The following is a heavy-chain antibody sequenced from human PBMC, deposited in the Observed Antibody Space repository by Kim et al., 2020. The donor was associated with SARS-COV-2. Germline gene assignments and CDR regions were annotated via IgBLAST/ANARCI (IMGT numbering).Heavy chain of an antibody. CDR2: IYPGDSDT. CDR3: ARQRYSSSWYSYYGMDV. J-gene: IGHJ6*02. V-gene: IGHV5-51*01. Sequence: GESLKISCKGSGYSFTSYWIGWVRQMPGKGLEWMGIIYPGDSDTRYSPSFQGQVTISADKSISTAYLQWSSLKASDTAMYYCARQRYSSSWYSYYGMDVWGQGTTVTVSS. CDR1: GYSFTSYW. D-gene: IGHD6-13*01.